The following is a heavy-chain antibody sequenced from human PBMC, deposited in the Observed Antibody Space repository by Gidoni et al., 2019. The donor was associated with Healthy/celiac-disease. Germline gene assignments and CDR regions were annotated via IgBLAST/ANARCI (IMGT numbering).Heavy chain of an antibody. CDR3: ARDLLKGYSSGWYELGYFDY. V-gene: IGHV3-30-3*01. CDR2: ISYDGSNK. D-gene: IGHD6-19*01. CDR1: GFPFSSYA. J-gene: IGHJ4*02. Sequence: QVQLVESGGGVVQPGRSLRLYCAASGFPFSSYAMHWVRQAPGKGLEWVAVISYDGSNKYYADSVKGRFTISRDNPKNTLYLQMNSLRAEDTAVYYCARDLLKGYSSGWYELGYFDYWGQGTLVTVSS.